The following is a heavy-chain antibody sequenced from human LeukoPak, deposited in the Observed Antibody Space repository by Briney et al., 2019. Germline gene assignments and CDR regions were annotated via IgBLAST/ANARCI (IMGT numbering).Heavy chain of an antibody. CDR2: IIPIFGTA. V-gene: IGHV1-69*01. CDR3: ARGDYGSGSYYYYYYMDV. D-gene: IGHD3-10*01. J-gene: IGHJ6*03. Sequence: SVKVSCKASGGTFSSYAISWVRQAPGQGREWMGGIIPIFGTANYAQKFQGRVTITADESTSTAYMELSSLRSEDTAVYYCARGDYGSGSYYYYYYMDVWGKGTTVTISS. CDR1: GGTFSSYA.